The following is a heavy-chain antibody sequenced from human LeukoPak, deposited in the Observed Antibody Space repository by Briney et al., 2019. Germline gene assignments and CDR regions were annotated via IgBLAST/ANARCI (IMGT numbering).Heavy chain of an antibody. CDR2: IYDGGNT. V-gene: IGHV4-59*01. J-gene: IGHJ4*02. CDR3: AREGPRRTGYNADY. CDR1: GGSISSYC. D-gene: IGHD5-24*01. Sequence: SETLSLTCTVSGGSISSYCWSWIRQPPGKGLEWIGNIYDGGNTNYNPSLKSRVTISVDTSKNQFSLNLSSVTVADTAVYYCAREGPRRTGYNADYWGQGTLATVSS.